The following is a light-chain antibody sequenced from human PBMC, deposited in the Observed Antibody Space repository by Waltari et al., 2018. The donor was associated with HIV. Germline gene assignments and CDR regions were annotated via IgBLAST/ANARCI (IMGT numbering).Light chain of an antibody. CDR1: NIGTKS. CDR2: YND. J-gene: IGLJ3*02. V-gene: IGLV3-21*04. Sequence: SYVLTQPPSVSVAPGETATVTCGGNNIGTKSVNWYQQRPGQAPVLVIYYNDGRPSGIPERFSGSNSGNTATLTISRAEAGDEADYYCHVWDGSDYVSGVFGGGTKVTVL. CDR3: HVWDGSDYVSGV.